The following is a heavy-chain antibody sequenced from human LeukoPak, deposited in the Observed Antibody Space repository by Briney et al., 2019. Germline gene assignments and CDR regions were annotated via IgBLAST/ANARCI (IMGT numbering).Heavy chain of an antibody. V-gene: IGHV3-13*01. Sequence: GGSLRLSCAASGFTFSSYDMHWVRQAPGKGLEWVSAIGTAGDTYYPGSVKGRFTISRENAKNSLYLQMNSLRAGDTAVYYCARGMHGSGSYYWFDPWGQGTLVTVPS. D-gene: IGHD3-10*01. CDR1: GFTFSSYD. J-gene: IGHJ5*02. CDR2: IGTAGDT. CDR3: ARGMHGSGSYYWFDP.